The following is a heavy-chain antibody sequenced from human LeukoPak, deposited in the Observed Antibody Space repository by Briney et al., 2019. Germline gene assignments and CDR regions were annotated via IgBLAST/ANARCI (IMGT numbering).Heavy chain of an antibody. J-gene: IGHJ6*03. CDR2: MNPDSGNT. CDR3: ARDGLFQLPFYYYYYMDG. D-gene: IGHD2-2*01. V-gene: IGHV1-8*01. Sequence: ASVKVSCKASGYTFTSYDINWVRQANGQGLEWMGWMNPDSGNTGYAQKFQGRVTMTRNTSISTAYMELSSLRSEDTAVYYCARDGLFQLPFYYYYYMDGWGKGTTVTVSS. CDR1: GYTFTSYD.